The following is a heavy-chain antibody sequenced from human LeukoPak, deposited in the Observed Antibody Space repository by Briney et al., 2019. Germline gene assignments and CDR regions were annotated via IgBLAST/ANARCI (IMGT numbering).Heavy chain of an antibody. CDR3: ARGGKQWRGGNYFDS. J-gene: IGHJ4*02. V-gene: IGHV1-3*03. CDR2: ITTGRGET. D-gene: IGHD6-19*01. CDR1: GYTFTDYA. Sequence: ASVKVSCKASGYTFTDYALHWVRQAPGQSLEWMGWITTGRGETRYSQEFQRRITFTRDTSASTVYMDLRDLRSEDTAVYYCARGGKQWRGGNYFDSWGQGTLVAVSS.